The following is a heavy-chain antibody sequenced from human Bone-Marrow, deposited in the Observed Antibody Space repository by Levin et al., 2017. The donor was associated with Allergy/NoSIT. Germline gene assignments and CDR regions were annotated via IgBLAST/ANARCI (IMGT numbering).Heavy chain of an antibody. CDR2: IIPILRTT. J-gene: IGHJ4*02. V-gene: IGHV1-69*08. CDR3: AWGLGYCSPNRCLNFRLDS. CDR1: GNTFSSYT. Sequence: AGESLKISCKASGNTFSSYTFTWVRQAPGQGLEWMGRIIPILRTTNYAQSFQGRITITADTSTSTTYMELSSLRPEDAAVYYCAWGLGYCSPNRCLNFRLDSWGQGTLVTVSS. D-gene: IGHD2-15*01.